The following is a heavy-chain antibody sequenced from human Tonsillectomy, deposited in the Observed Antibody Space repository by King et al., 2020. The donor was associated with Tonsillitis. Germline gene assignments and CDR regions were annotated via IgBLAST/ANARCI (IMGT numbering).Heavy chain of an antibody. Sequence: VQLVESGGGLVKPGGSLRLSCAASGFTFSSYSMNWVRQAPGKGLEWVSSISTSGSYVYYADSVKGRFTISRDNAKHPLYLKMNSLRAEDAAVYYCARSLYDFWRGGWSDPGSQGTLVTVSS. V-gene: IGHV3-21*06. D-gene: IGHD3-3*01. CDR3: ARSLYDFWRGGWSDP. J-gene: IGHJ5*02. CDR1: GFTFSSYS. CDR2: ISTSGSYV.